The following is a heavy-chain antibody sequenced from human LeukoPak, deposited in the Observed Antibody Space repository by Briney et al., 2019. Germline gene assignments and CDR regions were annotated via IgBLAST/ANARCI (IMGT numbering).Heavy chain of an antibody. CDR3: ARILSMVRGIPNWYFDL. D-gene: IGHD3-10*01. V-gene: IGHV3-48*04. CDR1: GFTFSSYS. CDR2: ISSSSTTI. J-gene: IGHJ2*01. Sequence: PGGSLRLSCAASGFTFSSYSMHWIRQAPGKGLELLSYISSSSTTIYYADSVKGRFTISRDNAKNSLYLQMNSLRAEDTAVYYCARILSMVRGIPNWYFDLWGRGTLVTVSS.